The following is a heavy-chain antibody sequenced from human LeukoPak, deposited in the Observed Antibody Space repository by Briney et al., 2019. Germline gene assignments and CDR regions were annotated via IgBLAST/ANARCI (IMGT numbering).Heavy chain of an antibody. D-gene: IGHD3-9*01. CDR1: GGSISSGDYY. CDR3: ARVSGILTGSSYYFDY. J-gene: IGHJ4*02. Sequence: SETLSLTCTVSGGSISSGDYYWSWIRQPPGKGLEWIGYIYYSGSTYYNPSLKSRVTISVDTSKNQFSLKLSSVTAADTAVYYCARVSGILTGSSYYFDYWGQGTLVTVSS. V-gene: IGHV4-30-4*01. CDR2: IYYSGST.